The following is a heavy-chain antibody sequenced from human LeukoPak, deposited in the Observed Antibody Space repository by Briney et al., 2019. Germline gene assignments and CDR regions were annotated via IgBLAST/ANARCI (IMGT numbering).Heavy chain of an antibody. D-gene: IGHD3-3*01. CDR3: AKENSGWIWSGTSPPFDP. CDR2: ISGSGGST. V-gene: IGHV3-23*01. J-gene: IGHJ5*02. Sequence: GRSLRLSCAASGFTFSSYAMSWVRQAPGKGLEWVSAISGSGGSTYYADSVKGRFTISRDNSKNTLYLQMNSLRAEDTAVYYCAKENSGWIWSGTSPPFDPWGQGTLVTVSS. CDR1: GFTFSSYA.